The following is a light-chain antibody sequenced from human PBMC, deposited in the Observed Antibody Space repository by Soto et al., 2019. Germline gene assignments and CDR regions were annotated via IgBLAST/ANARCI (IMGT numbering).Light chain of an antibody. V-gene: IGKV3-20*01. J-gene: IGKJ2*01. CDR1: QRISSSY. CDR3: QQYDSTPPYT. CDR2: GSS. Sequence: DIVLTQSPGTLSLSPGERATLSCRVSQRISSSYLAWYQQKAGQAPRLLIYGSSFRATGIPDRFSGSGSGTDFTLTISRLEPEDFAVYYCQQYDSTPPYTFGQGTKLEI.